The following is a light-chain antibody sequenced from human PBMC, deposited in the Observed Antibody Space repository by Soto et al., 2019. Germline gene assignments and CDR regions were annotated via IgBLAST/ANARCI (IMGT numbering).Light chain of an antibody. V-gene: IGKV3-20*01. J-gene: IGKJ1*01. CDR2: GAS. CDR3: QQYGSSSWT. Sequence: EIVLTPSPGTLSLSPVERATLSCRASQSVSSSYLAWHQQKPGQAPRLLIYGASSRATGIPDRFSGSGSGTDFTLSITRLEPEGFAVYYCQQYGSSSWTFGQGTKVDIK. CDR1: QSVSSSY.